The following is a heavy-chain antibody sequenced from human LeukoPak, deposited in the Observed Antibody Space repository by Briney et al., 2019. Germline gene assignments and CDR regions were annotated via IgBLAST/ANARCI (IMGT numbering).Heavy chain of an antibody. CDR2: IWYDGSNK. CDR3: ARDETGSGFDY. CDR1: GFSFSSYG. J-gene: IGHJ4*02. Sequence: GGSLRLSCAASGFSFSSYGMHWVRQAPGKGLEWVAVIWYDGSNKYYADSVKGRFTISRDNSKNTLYLQMNSLRAEDTAVYYCARDETGSGFDYWGQGTLVTVSS. V-gene: IGHV3-33*01. D-gene: IGHD1-1*01.